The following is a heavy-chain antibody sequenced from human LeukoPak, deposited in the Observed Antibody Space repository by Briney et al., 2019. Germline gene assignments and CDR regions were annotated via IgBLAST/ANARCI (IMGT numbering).Heavy chain of an antibody. CDR3: ATHLLAAPTRNDY. V-gene: IGHV1-69*04. D-gene: IGHD6-25*01. J-gene: IGHJ4*02. Sequence: GASVKVSCKASGGTFSSYAISWVRQAPGQGLEWMGRIIPILGIANYAQKLQGRVTITADKSTSTAYMELSSLRSEDTAVYYCATHLLAAPTRNDYWGQGTLVTVSS. CDR1: GGTFSSYA. CDR2: IIPILGIA.